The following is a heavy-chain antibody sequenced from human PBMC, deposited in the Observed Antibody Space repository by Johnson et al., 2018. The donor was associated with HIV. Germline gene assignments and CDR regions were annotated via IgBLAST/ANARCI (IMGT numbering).Heavy chain of an antibody. Sequence: VQLVESGGGVVQPGRSLRLSCAASGFTFDEYAMHWVRQAPGKGLEWVSGISWNSGSIGYGYFVKGRLTISRDNAKNSLYLQMNSRRAEYTALYYCAKEGSYYDDSSGLNDAFDIWGQGTMVTVSS. J-gene: IGHJ3*02. CDR1: GFTFDEYA. CDR3: AKEGSYYDDSSGLNDAFDI. D-gene: IGHD3-22*01. CDR2: ISWNSGSI. V-gene: IGHV3-9*01.